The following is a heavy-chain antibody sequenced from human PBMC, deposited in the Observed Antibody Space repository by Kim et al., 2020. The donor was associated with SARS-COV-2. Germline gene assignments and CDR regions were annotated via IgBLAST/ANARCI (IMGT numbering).Heavy chain of an antibody. D-gene: IGHD1-26*01. CDR2: IHDAGST. V-gene: IGHV3-53*01. Sequence: GGSLRLSCAVSGSSVRSSYMTWVRQAPGKGLGWVSAIHDAGSTYYADSVKGRFTISRDIPKDTLYLQMNSLRAEDTAVYYCSSSTVGAYFDYWGQGSLVT. CDR3: SSSTVGAYFDY. J-gene: IGHJ4*02. CDR1: GSSVRSSY.